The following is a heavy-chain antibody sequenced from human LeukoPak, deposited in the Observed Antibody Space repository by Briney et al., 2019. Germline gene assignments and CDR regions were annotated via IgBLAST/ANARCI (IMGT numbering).Heavy chain of an antibody. V-gene: IGHV6-1*01. CDR2: TYYRSKWYN. J-gene: IGHJ4*02. CDR1: GDSVSSNSAA. D-gene: IGHD6-13*01. Sequence: SQTLSLTCAISGDSVSSNSAAWNWIRQSPSRGLEWLGGTYYRSKWYNDYAVSVKSRITINPDTSKNQFSLQLNSVTPEDTAVYYCARERQPRHSSWPFDYWGQGTLVTVSS. CDR3: ARERQPRHSSWPFDY.